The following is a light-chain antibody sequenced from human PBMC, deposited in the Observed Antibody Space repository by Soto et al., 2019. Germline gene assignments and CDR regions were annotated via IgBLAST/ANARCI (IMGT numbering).Light chain of an antibody. J-gene: IGKJ5*01. V-gene: IGKV3-20*01. Sequence: EIVLTQSPGTLSFSPGERATLSCRASQSIRSERLAWYQQKPGQAPRLVIFDASNRASGMPERFSGSGSGTDFTLTIARLEPEDFAVYYCQEYDGAPITFGPGTRLEI. CDR1: QSIRSER. CDR3: QEYDGAPIT. CDR2: DAS.